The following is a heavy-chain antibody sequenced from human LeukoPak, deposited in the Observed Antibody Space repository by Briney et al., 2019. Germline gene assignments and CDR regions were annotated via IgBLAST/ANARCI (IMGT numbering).Heavy chain of an antibody. D-gene: IGHD3-22*01. Sequence: SETLSLTCAVYGGSFSGYYWSWIRQPPGKGLEWTGEINHSGSTNYNPSLKSRVTISVDTSKNQFSLKLSSVTAADTAVYYCARGRDYYDSSGAYYFDYWGQGTLVTVSS. CDR1: GGSFSGYY. CDR2: INHSGST. J-gene: IGHJ4*02. CDR3: ARGRDYYDSSGAYYFDY. V-gene: IGHV4-34*01.